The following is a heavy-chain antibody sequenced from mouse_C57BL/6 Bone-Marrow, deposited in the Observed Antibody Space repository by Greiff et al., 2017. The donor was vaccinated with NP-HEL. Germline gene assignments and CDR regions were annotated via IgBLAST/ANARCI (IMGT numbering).Heavy chain of an antibody. Sequence: VKLQESGAELVKPGASVKMSCKASGYTFTSYWITWVKQRPGQGLEWIGDIYPGSGSTNYNEKFKSKATLTVDTSSSTAYMQLSSLTSEDSAVYYCAREGAQATTFDYWGQGTTLTVSS. CDR2: IYPGSGST. D-gene: IGHD3-2*02. J-gene: IGHJ2*01. CDR3: AREGAQATTFDY. CDR1: GYTFTSYW. V-gene: IGHV1-55*01.